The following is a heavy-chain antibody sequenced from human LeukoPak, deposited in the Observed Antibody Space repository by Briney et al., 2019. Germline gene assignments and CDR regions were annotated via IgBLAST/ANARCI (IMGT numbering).Heavy chain of an antibody. D-gene: IGHD3-3*01. V-gene: IGHV3-74*01. CDR2: INSDGSST. CDR3: AREPDYDFWSGYAYYFDY. Sequence: GGSLRLSCAASGFTFSSYWMHWVRHAPGKGLVWVSRINSDGSSTSYADSVKGRCTISRDNAKNTLYLQMNSLRAEDTAVYYCAREPDYDFWSGYAYYFDYWGQGTLVTVSS. CDR1: GFTFSSYW. J-gene: IGHJ4*02.